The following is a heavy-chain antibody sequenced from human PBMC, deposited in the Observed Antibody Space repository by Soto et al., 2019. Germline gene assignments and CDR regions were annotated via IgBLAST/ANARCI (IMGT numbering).Heavy chain of an antibody. CDR1: GDSIYSGGYY. CDR2: IYYNGIT. Sequence: QVQLQESGPGLVKPSQTLSLTCTVSGDSIYSGGYYWSWIRQHPGKGLEWIGYIYYNGITSYNPSLKSRLTISVDTSKSQFSLKLSSMTAADTAVYYCARDRPVHYYGSDYSNWFDPWGQGILVTVSS. D-gene: IGHD3-10*01. J-gene: IGHJ5*02. CDR3: ARDRPVHYYGSDYSNWFDP. V-gene: IGHV4-31*03.